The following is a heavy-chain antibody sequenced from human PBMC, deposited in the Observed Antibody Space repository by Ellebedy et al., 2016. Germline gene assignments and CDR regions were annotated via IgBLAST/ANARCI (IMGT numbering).Heavy chain of an antibody. CDR2: IKQDGSEK. CDR3: ARERGSGWYGFGVTYWYFSL. V-gene: IGHV3-7*01. CDR1: GFTFSNYW. Sequence: GESLKISCAASGFTFSNYWMSWVRQAPGKGLESVANIKQDGSEKYYVDSVKGRFTISRDNAKNSLYLQMNSLRAEDTAVYYCARERGSGWYGFGVTYWYFSLWGRGTRVTVSS. D-gene: IGHD6-19*01. J-gene: IGHJ2*01.